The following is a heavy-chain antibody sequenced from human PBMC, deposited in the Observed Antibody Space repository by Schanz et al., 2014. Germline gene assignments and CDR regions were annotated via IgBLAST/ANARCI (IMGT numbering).Heavy chain of an antibody. V-gene: IGHV4-61*02. J-gene: IGHJ2*01. Sequence: QVQLQESGPGLVKPSQTLSLTCTVSGGSISSATYYWSWIRQPAGKALEWVGRVFPNGITNYNPSLKSRVTISRDTSKNQFPRTLTSLAAADTAVYYCARDTTWRLDLWGRGTLVTVSS. D-gene: IGHD1-1*01. CDR2: VFPNGIT. CDR3: ARDTTWRLDL. CDR1: GGSISSATYY.